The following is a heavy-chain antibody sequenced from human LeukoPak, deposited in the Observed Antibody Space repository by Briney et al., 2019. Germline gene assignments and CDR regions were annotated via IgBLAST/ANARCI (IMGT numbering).Heavy chain of an antibody. V-gene: IGHV4-34*01. CDR1: GGSFSGYY. CDR2: INHSGST. Sequence: SETLSLTCAVYGGSFSGYYWSWIRQPPGKGLEWIGEINHSGSTNYNPSLKSRVTISVDTSKNQFSLKLSSVTAADTAVYYCASDPPYYDILTGYYRYGMDVWGQGTTVTVSS. CDR3: ASDPPYYDILTGYYRYGMDV. D-gene: IGHD3-9*01. J-gene: IGHJ6*02.